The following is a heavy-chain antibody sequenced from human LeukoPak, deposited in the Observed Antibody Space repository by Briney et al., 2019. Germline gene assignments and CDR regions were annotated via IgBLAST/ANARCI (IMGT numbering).Heavy chain of an antibody. D-gene: IGHD4-17*01. CDR2: ISPSGGIT. CDR3: ARVGDTTGTNYYYYYYMDV. Sequence: GGSLRLSCAASGFTFSSHGMNWVRQAPGKGLEWVSGISPSGGITYYTDSVKGRFTISRDNSKNTVSLQMNSLRAEDTAVYYCARVGDTTGTNYYYYYYMDVWGKGTTVTISS. CDR1: GFTFSSHG. V-gene: IGHV3-23*01. J-gene: IGHJ6*03.